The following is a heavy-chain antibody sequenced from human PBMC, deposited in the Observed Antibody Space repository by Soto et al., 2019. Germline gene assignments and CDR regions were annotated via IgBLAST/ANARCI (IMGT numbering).Heavy chain of an antibody. V-gene: IGHV1-46*01. CDR1: GYTFTSYY. J-gene: IGHJ4*02. D-gene: IGHD6-19*01. Sequence: SVKVSCKASGYTFTSYYMHWVRQAPGQGLEWMGIINPSGGSTSYAQKFQGRVTMTRDTSTSTVYMELSSLRPEDTAVYYCASHSSGWYEENYFDYWGQGTLVTVSS. CDR3: ASHSSGWYEENYFDY. CDR2: INPSGGST.